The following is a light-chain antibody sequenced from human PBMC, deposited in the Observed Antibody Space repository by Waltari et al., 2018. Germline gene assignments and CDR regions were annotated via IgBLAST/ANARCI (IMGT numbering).Light chain of an antibody. Sequence: IVLTPSPGTLPLSPGERATLACRASQSISRYLVWYQQKPGQPPRLLIYEASRRATGIPDRFSGSGSGTDFSLTISRLEPEDFGVYYCQNHERLPATFGQGTRVEI. CDR2: EAS. J-gene: IGKJ1*01. CDR1: QSISRY. V-gene: IGKV3-20*01. CDR3: QNHERLPAT.